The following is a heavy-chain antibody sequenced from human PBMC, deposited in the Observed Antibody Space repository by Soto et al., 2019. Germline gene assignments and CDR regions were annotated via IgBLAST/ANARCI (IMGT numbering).Heavy chain of an antibody. V-gene: IGHV1-18*01. D-gene: IGHD6-19*01. Sequence: QIQLVQSGTEVKKPGASVKVSCKPSDYPFTSYGISWVRQAPGQGLEWMGWVSGYSGDTNYAQNFQGRVTLTTDTSTSTAYMELRSLRSDDTAMYYCARDNRAQSSGWYNYWGQGTLVLVSS. J-gene: IGHJ4*02. CDR2: VSGYSGDT. CDR1: DYPFTSYG. CDR3: ARDNRAQSSGWYNY.